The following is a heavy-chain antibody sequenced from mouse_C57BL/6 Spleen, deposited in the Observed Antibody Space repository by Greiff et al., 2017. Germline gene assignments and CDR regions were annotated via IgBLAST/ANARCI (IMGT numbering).Heavy chain of an antibody. V-gene: IGHV3-6*01. Sequence: EVQLQESGPGLVKPSQSLSLTCSVTGYSITSGYYWNWIRQFPGNKLEWLGYISYDGSNNYNPSLKNRISITRDTSKNQFFLKLNSVTTEDTATYYCARDRVLYYAMDYWGQGTSVTVSS. D-gene: IGHD3-1*01. CDR1: GYSITSGYY. CDR2: ISYDGSN. CDR3: ARDRVLYYAMDY. J-gene: IGHJ4*01.